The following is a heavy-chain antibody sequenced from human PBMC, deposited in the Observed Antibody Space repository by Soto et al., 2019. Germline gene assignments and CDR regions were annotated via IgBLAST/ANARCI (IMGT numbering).Heavy chain of an antibody. J-gene: IGHJ4*02. CDR2: ISSKAYGGTT. CDR3: AREGDFSIND. V-gene: IGHV3-49*03. Sequence: EVQLVESGGGLIQPGRSLRLSCKASGFILGDYALSWIRQTPGKGLEWVGFISSKAYGGTTEYAASVKGRFSISRDESKSIAYLQMNSLKTEDTAVYYCAREGDFSINDWGQGTLVTVSS. CDR1: GFILGDYA. D-gene: IGHD4-4*01.